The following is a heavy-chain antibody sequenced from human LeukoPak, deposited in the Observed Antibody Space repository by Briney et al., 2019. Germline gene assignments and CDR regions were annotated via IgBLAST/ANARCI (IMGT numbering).Heavy chain of an antibody. D-gene: IGHD3-10*01. Sequence: GASVKVSCKASGYTFTNYDISWVRQAPGQGLEWMGWISAYNGNTNYAQKLQGRVTLTTDTSTSTAYMELRSLRSDDTAVYYCARGRYSGVAPDAFDIWGQGTMVTVSS. CDR2: ISAYNGNT. J-gene: IGHJ3*02. CDR1: GYTFTNYD. CDR3: ARGRYSGVAPDAFDI. V-gene: IGHV1-18*01.